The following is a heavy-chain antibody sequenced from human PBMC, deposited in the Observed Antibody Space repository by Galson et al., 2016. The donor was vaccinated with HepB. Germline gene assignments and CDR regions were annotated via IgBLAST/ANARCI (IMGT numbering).Heavy chain of an antibody. J-gene: IGHJ3*02. CDR2: ISYGGSNK. CDR1: GFTFTNYA. Sequence: SLRLSCAASGFTFTNYALHWVRQAPGKGLEWVAVISYGGSNKNYADSVKGRFTISRDNSNNTLYLQMNSLRAEDTAVYYCARPQGWDQAFGIWGQGTMVTVSS. D-gene: IGHD6-19*01. CDR3: ARPQGWDQAFGI. V-gene: IGHV3-30-3*01.